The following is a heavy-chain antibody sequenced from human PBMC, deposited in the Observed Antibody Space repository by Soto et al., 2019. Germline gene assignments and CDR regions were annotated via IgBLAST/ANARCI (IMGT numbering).Heavy chain of an antibody. CDR1: GGSISSGGYY. D-gene: IGHD3-3*01. CDR3: ARFGFLEWLFNY. CDR2: IYYSGST. J-gene: IGHJ4*02. Sequence: PSETLSLTCTVSGGSISSGGYYWSWIRQHPGKGLEWIGYIYYSGSTYYNPSLKSRVTISVDTSKNQFSLKLSSVTAADTAVYYCARFGFLEWLFNYWGQGTLVTVSS. V-gene: IGHV4-31*03.